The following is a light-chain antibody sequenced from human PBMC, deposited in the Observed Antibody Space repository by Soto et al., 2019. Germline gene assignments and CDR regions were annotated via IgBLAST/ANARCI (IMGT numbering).Light chain of an antibody. J-gene: IGLJ2*01. CDR2: DVS. V-gene: IGLV2-14*01. Sequence: QSALTQPASVSGSPGQSITISCTGTSSDVGGYNYVSWYQQNPGKAPKLMIYDVSNRPSGVSNRFSGSKSGNTASLTISGLQAEDEGDYYCSSYTSSSTRVFGGGTKVTVL. CDR1: SSDVGGYNY. CDR3: SSYTSSSTRV.